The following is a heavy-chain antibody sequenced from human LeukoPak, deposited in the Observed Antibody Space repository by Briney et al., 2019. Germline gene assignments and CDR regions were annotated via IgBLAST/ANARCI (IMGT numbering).Heavy chain of an antibody. CDR3: ARGLMVRGVIIRSRAFDI. CDR1: GFTFSNYE. V-gene: IGHV3-48*03. J-gene: IGHJ3*02. CDR2: ISSSGSTI. D-gene: IGHD3-10*01. Sequence: GGSLRLSCAASGFTFSNYEMNWVRQAPGKGLEWVSYISSSGSTIYYADSVKGRFTISRDNAKNSLYLQMNSLRAEDTAVYYCARGLMVRGVIIRSRAFDIWGQGTMVTVSS.